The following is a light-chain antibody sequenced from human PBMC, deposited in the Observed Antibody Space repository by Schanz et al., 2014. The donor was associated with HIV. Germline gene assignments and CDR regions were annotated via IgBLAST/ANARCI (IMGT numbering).Light chain of an antibody. CDR3: ATWDDSLNNWV. CDR2: NSY. V-gene: IGLV1-44*01. Sequence: QSVLTQPPSASGTPGQRVTISCSGSSSNIGSNFVYWFQQLPGTAPKLLIYNSYHRPSGVPDRFSGSGSGTSATLAISGLQSEDEADYYCATWDDSLNNWVFGGGTKLTVL. CDR1: SSNIGSNF. J-gene: IGLJ3*02.